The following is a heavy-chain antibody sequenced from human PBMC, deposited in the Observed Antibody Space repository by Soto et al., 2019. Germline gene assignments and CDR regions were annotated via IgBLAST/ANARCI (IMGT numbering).Heavy chain of an antibody. CDR2: IYHSGST. Sequence: PSETLSLTCAVSGGSIRSGGYSWSWIRQPPGKGLEWIGYIYHSGSTYYNPSLKSRVTISVDRSKNQFSLKLSSVTAADTAVYYCARGCCISTSENEVENWFDPWGQGTLVTVSS. CDR1: GGSIRSGGYS. V-gene: IGHV4-30-2*01. J-gene: IGHJ5*02. D-gene: IGHD2-2*01. CDR3: ARGCCISTSENEVENWFDP.